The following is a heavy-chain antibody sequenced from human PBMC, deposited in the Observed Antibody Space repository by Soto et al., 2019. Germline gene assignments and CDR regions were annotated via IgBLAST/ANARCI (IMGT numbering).Heavy chain of an antibody. V-gene: IGHV3-66*01. Sequence: EVQLVESGGGLVQPGGSLRLSCAASGFTVSSNYMSWVRQAPGKGLEWVSVIYSGGSTYYADSVKGRFTISRDNSKNTLYLQMNSLRAEDTAVYYCAREGCGGDCYSPYNWFEPWGQGTLVTVSS. CDR1: GFTVSSNY. J-gene: IGHJ5*02. CDR3: AREGCGGDCYSPYNWFEP. D-gene: IGHD2-21*01. CDR2: IYSGGST.